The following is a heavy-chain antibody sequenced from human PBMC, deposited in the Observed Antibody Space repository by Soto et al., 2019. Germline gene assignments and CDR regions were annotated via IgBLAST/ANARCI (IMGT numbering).Heavy chain of an antibody. V-gene: IGHV3-30-3*01. J-gene: IGHJ4*02. CDR2: ISYDGSNK. Sequence: QVQLVESGGGVVQPGRSLRLSCAASGFTFSSYAMHWVRQAPGKGLEWVAVISYDGSNKYYADSVKGRFTISRDNSKNTLYLQMNSLRAEDTAVYYCARPNGPGEYYFDYWGQGTLVTVSS. CDR3: ARPNGPGEYYFDY. D-gene: IGHD2-8*01. CDR1: GFTFSSYA.